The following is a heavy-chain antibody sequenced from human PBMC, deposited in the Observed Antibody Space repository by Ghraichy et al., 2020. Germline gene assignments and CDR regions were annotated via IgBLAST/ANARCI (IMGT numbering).Heavy chain of an antibody. Sequence: LEWVSAISGSGGSTYYADSVKGRFTISRDNSKSTLYLQMNSLRAEDTAVYYCAKGGSMIVVAHGYFQHWGQGTLVTVSS. D-gene: IGHD3-22*01. CDR3: AKGGSMIVVAHGYFQH. J-gene: IGHJ1*01. V-gene: IGHV3-23*01. CDR2: ISGSGGST.